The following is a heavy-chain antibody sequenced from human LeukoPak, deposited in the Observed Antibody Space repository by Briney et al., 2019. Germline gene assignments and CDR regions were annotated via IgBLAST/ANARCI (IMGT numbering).Heavy chain of an antibody. D-gene: IGHD3-22*01. CDR2: IYSGGST. J-gene: IGHJ4*02. V-gene: IGHV3-53*01. CDR3: AREKGPSKTYYYDSSGPFDY. Sequence: PGGSLRLSCAASGFTVSSNYMSWVRQAPGKWLEWVSVIYSGGSTYYADSVKGRFTISRDNSKNTLYLQTNSLRAEDTAVYYCAREKGPSKTYYYDSSGPFDYWGQGTLVTVSS. CDR1: GFTVSSNY.